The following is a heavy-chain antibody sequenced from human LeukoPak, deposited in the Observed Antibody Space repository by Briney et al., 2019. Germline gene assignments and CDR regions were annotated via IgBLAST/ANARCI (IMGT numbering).Heavy chain of an antibody. CDR2: INPNSGGT. V-gene: IGHV1-2*02. CDR1: GYTFTGYY. CDR3: GGPLYGDYGPFDY. Sequence: ASVKVSCKASGYTFTGYYMHWVRQAPGQGLEWMGWINPNSGGTNYAQKFQGRVTMTRDTSISTAYMELSRLRSDDPAVYYCGGPLYGDYGPFDYGGGGPLVPVPS. D-gene: IGHD4-17*01. J-gene: IGHJ4*02.